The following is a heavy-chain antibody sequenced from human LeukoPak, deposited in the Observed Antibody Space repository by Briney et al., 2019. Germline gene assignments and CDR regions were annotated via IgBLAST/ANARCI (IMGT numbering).Heavy chain of an antibody. D-gene: IGHD2-2*01. CDR2: IYHSGST. CDR3: ARSPFEYQLLHYFDY. V-gene: IGHV4-30-2*01. CDR1: GGSISSGGYY. Sequence: SQTLSLTCTVSGGSISSGGYYWSWLRQPPGKGLEWIGYIYHSGSTYYNPSLKSRVTISVDRSKNQFSLKLSSVTVADTAVYYCARSPFEYQLLHYFDYWGQGTLVTVSS. J-gene: IGHJ4*02.